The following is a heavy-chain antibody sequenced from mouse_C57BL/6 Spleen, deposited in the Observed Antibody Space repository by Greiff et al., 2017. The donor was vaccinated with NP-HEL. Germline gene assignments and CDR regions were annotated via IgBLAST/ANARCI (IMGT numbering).Heavy chain of an antibody. CDR2: IDPENGDT. CDR3: TTGGYYGYVDY. CDR1: GFNIKDDY. D-gene: IGHD2-1*01. V-gene: IGHV14-4*01. J-gene: IGHJ2*01. Sequence: EVQLQQSGAELVRPGASVKLSCTASGFNIKDDYMHWVKQRPEQGLEWIGWIDPENGDTEYASKFQGKATITADTSSNTAYLQLSSLTSEDTAVYYCTTGGYYGYVDYWGQGTTLTVSS.